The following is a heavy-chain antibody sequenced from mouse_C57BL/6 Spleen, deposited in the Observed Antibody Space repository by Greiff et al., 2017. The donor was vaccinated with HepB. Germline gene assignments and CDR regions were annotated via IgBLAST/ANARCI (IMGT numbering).Heavy chain of an antibody. V-gene: IGHV1-55*01. CDR2: IYPGSGST. CDR1: GYTFTSYW. CDR3: ARPIYYGYGNYFDY. J-gene: IGHJ2*01. Sequence: QVQLQQPGAELVKPGASVKMSCKASGYTFTSYWITWVKQRPGQGLEWIGDIYPGSGSTNYNEKFKSKATLTVDTSSSTAYMQLSSLTSEDAAVYYCARPIYYGYGNYFDYWGQGTTLTVSS. D-gene: IGHD2-2*01.